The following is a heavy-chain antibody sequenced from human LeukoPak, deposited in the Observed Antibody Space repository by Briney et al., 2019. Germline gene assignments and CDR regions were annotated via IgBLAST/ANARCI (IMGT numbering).Heavy chain of an antibody. CDR1: GFTFSSYA. V-gene: IGHV3-73*01. D-gene: IGHD3-3*01. CDR3: TNSYSDFWIDY. CDR2: IRSKANSYAT. Sequence: GGSLRLSCAASGFTFSSYAMSWVRQASGKGLEWVGRIRSKANSYATAYTSSVKGRFTISRDDSKNTVYLQMNSLKTEDTAVYYCTNSYSDFWIDYWGQGTLVTVSS. J-gene: IGHJ4*02.